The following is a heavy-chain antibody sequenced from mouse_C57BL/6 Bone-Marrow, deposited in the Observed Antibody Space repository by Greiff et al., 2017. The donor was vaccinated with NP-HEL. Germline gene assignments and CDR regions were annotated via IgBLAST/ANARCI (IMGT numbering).Heavy chain of an antibody. V-gene: IGHV5-9-1*02. D-gene: IGHD1-1*01. Sequence: EVQRVESGEGLVKPGGSLKLSCAASGFTFSSYAMSWVRQTPEKRLEWVAYISSGGDYIYYADTVKGRFTISRDNARNTLYLQMSSLKSEDTAMYYCTRVIYYGSSYAMDYWGQGTSVTVSS. CDR2: ISSGGDYI. J-gene: IGHJ4*01. CDR3: TRVIYYGSSYAMDY. CDR1: GFTFSSYA.